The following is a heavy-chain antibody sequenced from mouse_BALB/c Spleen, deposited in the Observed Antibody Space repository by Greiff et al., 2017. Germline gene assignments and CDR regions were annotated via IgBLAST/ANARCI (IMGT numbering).Heavy chain of an antibody. Sequence: VQLQQSGAELVKPGASVKLSCTASGFNIKDTYMHWVKQRPEQGLEWIGWIDPENGDTEYAPKFQGKATMTADTSSNTAYLQLSSLTSEDTAVYYCKSIYYAMDYWGQGTSVTVSS. CDR2: IDPENGDT. CDR3: KSIYYAMDY. CDR1: GFNIKDTY. J-gene: IGHJ4*01. D-gene: IGHD2-10*02. V-gene: IGHV14-4*02.